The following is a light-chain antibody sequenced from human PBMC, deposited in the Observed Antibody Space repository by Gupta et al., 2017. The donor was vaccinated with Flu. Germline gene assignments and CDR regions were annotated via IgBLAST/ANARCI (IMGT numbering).Light chain of an antibody. J-gene: IGKJ1*01. CDR3: QQYYTTPRT. CDR2: WAS. Sequence: NCKSRQSILYRSNNPNYLAWYQQKPGQPPKLLIYWASTRESGVPDRFSGSGSGTDFTLTISSLQTEDVAVYYCQQYYTTPRTFGQGTKVEI. CDR1: QSILYRSNNPNY. V-gene: IGKV4-1*01.